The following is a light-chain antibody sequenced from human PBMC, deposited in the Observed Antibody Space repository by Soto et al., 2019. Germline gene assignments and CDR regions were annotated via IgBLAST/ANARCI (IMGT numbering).Light chain of an antibody. CDR1: SSDVGGYNY. CDR3: FSYISSGTFV. V-gene: IGLV2-14*03. Sequence: QSALTQPASVSGSPGQSITVSCTGTSSDVGGYNYVSWYQQHPGKAPQLMIYDVNDRPSGVSSRFSGSKSGNTASLTISGLHAEDEADYYCFSYISSGTFVFGGGTKLTVL. J-gene: IGLJ2*01. CDR2: DVN.